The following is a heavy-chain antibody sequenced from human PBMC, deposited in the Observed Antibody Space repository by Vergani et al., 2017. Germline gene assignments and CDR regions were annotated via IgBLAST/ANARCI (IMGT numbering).Heavy chain of an antibody. CDR1: GFTVSSNE. Sequence: EVQLVESRGVLVQPGGSLRLSCAASGFTVSSNEMSWVRQAPGKGMEWVSSISGGSTYYADSRKGRFTISRDNSKNTLHLQMNSLRAEDTAVYYCARDNVGGYGSGGSCSTFDAFDIWGQGTMVTVSS. J-gene: IGHJ3*02. CDR3: ARDNVGGYGSGGSCSTFDAFDI. D-gene: IGHD2-15*01. V-gene: IGHV3-38-3*01. CDR2: ISGGST.